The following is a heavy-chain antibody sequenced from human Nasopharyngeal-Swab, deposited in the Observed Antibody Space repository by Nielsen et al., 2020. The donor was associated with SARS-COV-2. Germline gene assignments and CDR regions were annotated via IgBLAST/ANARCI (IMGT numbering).Heavy chain of an antibody. CDR3: AKDKGRGISPVEGSLDI. V-gene: IGHV3-9*01. D-gene: IGHD4-23*01. J-gene: IGHJ3*02. CDR1: GFTFDDHA. Sequence: SLKISCAASGFTFDDHAMHWVRQAPGKGLEWVSVLIWNGDSRGYADSVKGRFTISRDSAKKSLYLQMNSLRPDDTALYYCAKDKGRGISPVEGSLDIWGQGTMVTVSS. CDR2: LIWNGDSR.